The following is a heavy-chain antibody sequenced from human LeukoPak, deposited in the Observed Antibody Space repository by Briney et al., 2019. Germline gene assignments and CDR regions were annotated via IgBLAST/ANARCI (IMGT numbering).Heavy chain of an antibody. CDR1: GFTFSSDS. D-gene: IGHD1-26*01. Sequence: TGGSLRLSCAASGFTFSSDSMNWVRQAPGKGLEWVSYITSSSSPIYYADSVQGRFTISRDNAKNSLFLQMNSLRAEDTAVYYCARSSSGAKDYWGQGTLVTVSS. J-gene: IGHJ4*02. CDR2: ITSSSSPI. CDR3: ARSSSGAKDY. V-gene: IGHV3-48*01.